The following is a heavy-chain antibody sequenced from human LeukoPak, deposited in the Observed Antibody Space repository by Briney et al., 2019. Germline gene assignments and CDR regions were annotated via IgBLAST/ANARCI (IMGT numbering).Heavy chain of an antibody. Sequence: PSETLSLTCTVSGGSISSSSYYWGWIRQPPGKGLEWIGSIYYSGSTYYNPSLKSRVTISVDTSKNQFSLKLSSVTAADTAVYYCARHRGYSYGIIDYWGQGALVTVSS. CDR2: IYYSGST. CDR1: GGSISSSSYY. CDR3: ARHRGYSYGIIDY. D-gene: IGHD5-18*01. J-gene: IGHJ4*02. V-gene: IGHV4-39*01.